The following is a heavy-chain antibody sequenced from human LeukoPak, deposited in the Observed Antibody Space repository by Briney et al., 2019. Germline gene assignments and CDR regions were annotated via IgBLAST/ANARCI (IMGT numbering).Heavy chain of an antibody. J-gene: IGHJ5*02. D-gene: IGHD4-17*01. CDR3: AREESYGDWNWFDP. CDR1: GGSLSSGGYY. CDR2: IYYSGST. Sequence: PSETLSLTCTVSGGSLSSGGYYWGWIRQPPGKGLEWIGYIYYSGSTYYNPSLKSRVTISVDTSKNQFSLKLSSVTAADTAVYYCAREESYGDWNWFDPWGQGTLVTVSS. V-gene: IGHV4-30-4*01.